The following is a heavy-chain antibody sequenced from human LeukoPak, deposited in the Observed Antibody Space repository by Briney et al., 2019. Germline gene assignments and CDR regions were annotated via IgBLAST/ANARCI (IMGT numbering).Heavy chain of an antibody. CDR1: EGSPGAYY. Sequence: SESPSLSCMVSEGSPGAYYWGWGRQPPGGRVEWIGYISNSGSTTYTPRLTRRVTASQDTSTNHFSPKLTSMTPADTPVYYSARGRLGTQHASFFDSWGQGTLVTVSS. D-gene: IGHD1-1*01. V-gene: IGHV4-4*08. CDR3: ARGRLGTQHASFFDS. CDR2: ISNSGST. J-gene: IGHJ4*02.